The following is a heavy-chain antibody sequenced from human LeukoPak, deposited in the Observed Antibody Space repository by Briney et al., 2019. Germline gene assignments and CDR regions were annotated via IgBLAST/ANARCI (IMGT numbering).Heavy chain of an antibody. CDR1: GFTVSSNY. Sequence: GGSLRLSCAASGFTVSSNYMSWVRQAPGKGLEWVSIIYSGGSTFYADSVKDRFTISRDNSKNTLYLQMNSLRAEDRAVYYCARGGSYLSAFDSGGQGTMVTVSS. CDR2: IYSGGST. D-gene: IGHD1-26*01. J-gene: IGHJ3*02. CDR3: ARGGSYLSAFDS. V-gene: IGHV3-53*01.